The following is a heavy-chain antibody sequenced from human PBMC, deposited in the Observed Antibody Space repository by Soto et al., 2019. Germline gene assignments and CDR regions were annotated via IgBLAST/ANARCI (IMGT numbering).Heavy chain of an antibody. CDR3: AKDTEYSSSFFYGMDV. CDR2: ISWNSGSI. D-gene: IGHD6-6*01. J-gene: IGHJ6*02. Sequence: PGGSLRLSCAASGFTFDDYAMHWVRQAPGKGLEWVSGISWNSGSIGYADSVKGRFTISRDNAKNSLYLQMNSLRAEDTALYYCAKDTEYSSSFFYGMDVWGQGTTVTVSS. CDR1: GFTFDDYA. V-gene: IGHV3-9*01.